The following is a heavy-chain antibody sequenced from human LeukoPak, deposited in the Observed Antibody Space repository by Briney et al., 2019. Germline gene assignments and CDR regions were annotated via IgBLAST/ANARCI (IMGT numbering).Heavy chain of an antibody. V-gene: IGHV4-34*01. CDR1: GGSFSGYY. J-gene: IGHJ6*03. Sequence: PSETLSLTCAVYGGSFSGYYWSWIRQPPGKGLEWIGEINHSGSTNYNPSLKSRVTISVDTSKNQFSLKLSSVTAADTAVYYCARGILLLVAGTLGRLTYYMDVWGKGTTVTVSS. CDR3: ARGILLLVAGTLGRLTYYMDV. CDR2: INHSGST. D-gene: IGHD6-19*01.